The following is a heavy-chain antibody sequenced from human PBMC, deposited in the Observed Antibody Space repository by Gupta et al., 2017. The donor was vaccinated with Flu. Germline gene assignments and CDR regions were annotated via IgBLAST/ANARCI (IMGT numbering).Heavy chain of an antibody. CDR3: ARRRRVLLYYYGMDV. CDR2: INHSGST. Sequence: GKGLEWIGEINHSGSTNYNPSLKSRVTISVDTSKNQFSLKLSSVTAADTAVYYCARRRRVLLYYYGMDVWGQGTTVTVSS. J-gene: IGHJ6*02. D-gene: IGHD1-26*01. V-gene: IGHV4-34*01.